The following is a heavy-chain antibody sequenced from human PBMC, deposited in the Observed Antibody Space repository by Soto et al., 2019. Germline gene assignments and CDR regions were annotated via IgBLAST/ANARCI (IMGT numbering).Heavy chain of an antibody. V-gene: IGHV3-21*01. J-gene: IGHJ4*02. CDR1: GFTFSSYS. CDR2: ISSRSSYI. Sequence: GGSLRLSCVASGFTFSSYSMNWVRQAPGKGLEWVSSISSRSSYIYYADSVKGRFTISIDNAKNSLYLQMNSLRAEDTAVYFCARESEDLTSNFDYWGQGTMVTVSS. CDR3: ARESEDLTSNFDY.